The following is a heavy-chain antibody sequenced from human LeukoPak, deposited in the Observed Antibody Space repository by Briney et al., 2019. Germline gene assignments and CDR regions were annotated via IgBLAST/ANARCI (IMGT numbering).Heavy chain of an antibody. CDR2: TYQRSRWYN. CDR1: GDSVSINSAA. J-gene: IGHJ4*02. Sequence: SQTLSLTCAISGDSVSINSAAWNWIRQSPSRGLEWLGRTYQRSRWYNDYAVSVKSRITINPDISKNQFSLQLNSVTPEDTAVYYCARSPSPYSSGWYFDYWGQGTLVTVSS. V-gene: IGHV6-1*01. D-gene: IGHD6-19*01. CDR3: ARSPSPYSSGWYFDY.